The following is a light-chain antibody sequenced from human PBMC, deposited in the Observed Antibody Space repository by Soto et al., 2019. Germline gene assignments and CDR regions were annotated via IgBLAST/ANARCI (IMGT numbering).Light chain of an antibody. CDR2: WAS. CDR3: LQYYSHPFT. J-gene: IGKJ4*01. CDR1: QVVFYNSKNY. Sequence: DIVMTQSPDSLAVSLGERATINCKSSQVVFYNSKNYLGWYQQKPGQPPKLLIYWASTRESGVPDRCSGSGSGTDFTLTISSLQAEDVGAYYWLQYYSHPFTFGGGTKVEIK. V-gene: IGKV4-1*01.